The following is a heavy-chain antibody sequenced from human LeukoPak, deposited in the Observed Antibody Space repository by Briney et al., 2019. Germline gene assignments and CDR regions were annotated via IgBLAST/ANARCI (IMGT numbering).Heavy chain of an antibody. CDR2: INPNSGGT. CDR3: AVIPTVTTTGSNY. V-gene: IGHV1-2*02. J-gene: IGHJ4*02. Sequence: ASVNVSCTPSVYTFTVYYMHWVRQAPGQGLEWMGWINPNSGGTNYAQKFQGRVTMTRDTSISTAYMELSRLRSDDTAVYYCAVIPTVTTTGSNYWGQGTLVTVSS. CDR1: VYTFTVYY. D-gene: IGHD4-17*01.